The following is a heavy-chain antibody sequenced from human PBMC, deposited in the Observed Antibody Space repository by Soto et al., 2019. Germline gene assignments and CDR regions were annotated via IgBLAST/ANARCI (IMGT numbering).Heavy chain of an antibody. CDR2: IGDSTGDT. V-gene: IGHV3-23*01. J-gene: IGHJ4*01. Sequence: ICCAACRLRVSSYRMNFERQTTGKGLEWVSGIGDSTGDTYYADSVKGRFTISRDTSKNTLYLQMNSLRAEDTAVYSCAKELERHSDFHCWGHGTLVTVSS. CDR3: AKELERHSDFHC. D-gene: IGHD1-1*01. CDR1: RLRVSSYR.